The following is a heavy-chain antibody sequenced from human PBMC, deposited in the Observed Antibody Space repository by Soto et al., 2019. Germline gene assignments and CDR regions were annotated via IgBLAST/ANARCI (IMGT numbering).Heavy chain of an antibody. CDR3: ARVAYFDTTGYYYYFDY. J-gene: IGHJ4*02. V-gene: IGHV4-38-2*01. CDR1: GYSISTGYY. D-gene: IGHD3-22*01. Sequence: SETLSLTCAVSGYSISTGYYWGWIRQPSGKGLEWIGSIYRSGSTYYNPSLKSRVTISMDMSRNQFSLKLTSVTAADTAVYYCARVAYFDTTGYYYYFDYWGQGTLVTVSS. CDR2: IYRSGST.